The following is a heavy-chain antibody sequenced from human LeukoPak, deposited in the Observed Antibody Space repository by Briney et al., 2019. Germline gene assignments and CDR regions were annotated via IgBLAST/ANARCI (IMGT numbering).Heavy chain of an antibody. Sequence: PSETLSLTCTVSGGSISSSSYYWGWIRQPPGKGLEWIGEINHSGSTNYNPSLKSRVTISVDTSKNQFSLKLSSVTAADTAVYYCARHGGRYFDWLLVPFDYWGQGTLVTVSS. CDR2: INHSGST. V-gene: IGHV4-39*01. CDR1: GGSISSSSYY. CDR3: ARHGGRYFDWLLVPFDY. J-gene: IGHJ4*02. D-gene: IGHD3-9*01.